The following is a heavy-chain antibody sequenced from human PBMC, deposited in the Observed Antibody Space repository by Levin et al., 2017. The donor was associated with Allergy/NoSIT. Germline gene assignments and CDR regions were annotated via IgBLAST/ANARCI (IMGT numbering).Heavy chain of an antibody. V-gene: IGHV3-30*04. J-gene: IGHJ5*02. CDR3: AREVASSGRSGWFDP. CDR2: LSSDGSST. D-gene: IGHD3-22*01. CDR1: GVTFHTFP. Sequence: LSLPCAASGVTFHTFPMHWVRQAPGKGLEWVASLSSDGSSTYYVDSVKGRFTISRDNSKNTVSLQMNSLTTEDTAVFYCAREVASSGRSGWFDPWGQGTLVTVSS.